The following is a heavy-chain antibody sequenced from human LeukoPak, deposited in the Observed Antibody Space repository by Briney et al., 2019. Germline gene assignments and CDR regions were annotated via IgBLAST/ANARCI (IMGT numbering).Heavy chain of an antibody. D-gene: IGHD3-22*01. V-gene: IGHV4-34*01. Sequence: SETLSLTCAVNGGSFSGYYWSWIRQPPGKSLERIGQINHSGSTNNNPSLESRVTISVATSKNQFFLELTSVTAADTAVYYCARGLAPTSGYYEGGYYYFDSWGQGILVTVSS. CDR1: GGSFSGYY. CDR2: INHSGST. J-gene: IGHJ4*02. CDR3: ARGLAPTSGYYEGGYYYFDS.